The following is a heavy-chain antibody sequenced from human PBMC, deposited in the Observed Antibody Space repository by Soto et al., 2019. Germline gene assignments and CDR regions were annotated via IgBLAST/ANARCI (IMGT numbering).Heavy chain of an antibody. D-gene: IGHD6-13*01. Sequence: GVSLRLSCAAFGFTFSSYAMSWVRQAPGKGLEWVSAISGSGGSTYYADSVKGRLTISRGNSKNTLYLQMNSLRAEETAVYYCAKDPLIAAAGSSYWGQGTLFTVSS. CDR3: AKDPLIAAAGSSY. CDR2: ISGSGGST. J-gene: IGHJ4*02. CDR1: GFTFSSYA. V-gene: IGHV3-23*01.